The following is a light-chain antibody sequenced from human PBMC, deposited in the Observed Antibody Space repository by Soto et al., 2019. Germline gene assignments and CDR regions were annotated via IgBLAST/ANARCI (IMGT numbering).Light chain of an antibody. Sequence: IQMTQSPSSLSASPGDSVTITCRASQAIGNFLAWYQQKPGTVAKLLIYGASTLQSGVPSRFSGSGFDTNFTLTTASLQAEDAASYDCQNYNSARLSFGGGTKVEIK. CDR1: QAIGNF. CDR2: GAS. CDR3: QNYNSARLS. J-gene: IGKJ4*01. V-gene: IGKV1-27*01.